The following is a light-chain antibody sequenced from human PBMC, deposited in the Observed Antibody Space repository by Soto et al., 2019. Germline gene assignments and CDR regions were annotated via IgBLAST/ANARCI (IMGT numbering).Light chain of an antibody. CDR3: QQYYSTPLT. V-gene: IGKV4-1*01. CDR2: WAS. J-gene: IGKJ4*01. CDR1: QSVLYRSINKNY. Sequence: DIVMTQFPESLAVSLGERATINCRSSQSVLYRSINKNYLAWYQQKPGQPPKLLIYWASTREPGVPDRFSGSVSGTNFTLTISSLQAGDVAVYYCQQYYSTPLTFGGGTKVDIK.